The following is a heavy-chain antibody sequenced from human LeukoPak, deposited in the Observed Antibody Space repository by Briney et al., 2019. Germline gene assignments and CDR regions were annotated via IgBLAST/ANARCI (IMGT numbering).Heavy chain of an antibody. CDR1: GFTVSSNY. J-gene: IGHJ6*02. CDR2: IYSGGST. D-gene: IGHD3-22*01. V-gene: IGHV3-53*05. Sequence: PGGSLRLSCAASGFTVSSNYMSWVRQAPGKGLEWVSVIYSGGSTYYADSVKGRFTISRDNSKNSLYLQMNSLRTEDTALYYCAKAIDYYDSSGNGMDVWGQGTTVTVSS. CDR3: AKAIDYYDSSGNGMDV.